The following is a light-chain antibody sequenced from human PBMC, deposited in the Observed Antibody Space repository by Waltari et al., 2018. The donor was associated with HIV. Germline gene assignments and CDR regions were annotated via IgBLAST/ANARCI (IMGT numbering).Light chain of an antibody. V-gene: IGLV2-14*03. CDR3: ESYTSTSVWV. CDR2: DVS. J-gene: IGLJ3*02. CDR1: SSDVCGYNY. Sequence: QSALTQPASVSGSPGQSIPISCTGSSSDVCGYNYISWYQQHPGKAPRLMIYDVSTRPSGVSDRFSGSKSGDTASLTISGLQAEDEADYYCESYTSTSVWVFGGGTRLTVL.